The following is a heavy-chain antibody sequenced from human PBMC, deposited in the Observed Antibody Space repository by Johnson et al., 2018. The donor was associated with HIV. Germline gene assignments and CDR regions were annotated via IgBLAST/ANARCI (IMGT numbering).Heavy chain of an antibody. J-gene: IGHJ3*02. V-gene: IGHV3-20*04. CDR2: VNWNGDNT. CDR1: GFTFDDYG. Sequence: VQLVQSGGGVVRPGGSLRLSCAASGFTFDDYGMNWVRQAPGKGLEWVSGVNWNGDNTGYADSVKGRFTISRDNAKNSLYLQMNSLRAEDTALYYCARDANEFVVVIANDAFDMWGQGTMVIVSS. D-gene: IGHD2-21*01. CDR3: ARDANEFVVVIANDAFDM.